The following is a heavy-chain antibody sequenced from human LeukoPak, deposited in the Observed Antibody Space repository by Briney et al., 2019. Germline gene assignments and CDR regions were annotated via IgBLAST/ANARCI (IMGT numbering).Heavy chain of an antibody. Sequence: GGSLRLSCAASGFTFSSYAMSWVRQAPGKGLEWVSAISGSGGSTYYADSVKGRFTISRDNSKNTLYLQMNSLRAEDTAVYYCAKARGDGGAAIAEYFQHRGQGTLVTVSS. CDR3: AKARGDGGAAIAEYFQH. D-gene: IGHD2-2*01. V-gene: IGHV3-23*01. CDR1: GFTFSSYA. CDR2: ISGSGGST. J-gene: IGHJ1*01.